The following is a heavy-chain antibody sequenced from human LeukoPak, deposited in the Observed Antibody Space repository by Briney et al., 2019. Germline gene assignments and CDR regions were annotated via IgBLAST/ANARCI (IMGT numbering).Heavy chain of an antibody. CDR2: INPNSGGT. D-gene: IGHD2-2*01. Sequence: ASVKVSCKASGYTFTGYYMHWVRQAPGQGLEWMGWINPNSGGTNYAQKFQGRVTMTRDTSISTAYMELSRLRSDDTAVYYCARGAGSGQCSSTSCSSVYRGQGTLVTVSS. J-gene: IGHJ4*02. V-gene: IGHV1-2*02. CDR3: ARGAGSGQCSSTSCSSVY. CDR1: GYTFTGYY.